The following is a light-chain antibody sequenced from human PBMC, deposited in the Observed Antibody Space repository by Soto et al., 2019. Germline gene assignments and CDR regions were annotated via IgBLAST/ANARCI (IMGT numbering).Light chain of an antibody. CDR2: GAS. CDR3: QHFGGPPRT. CDR1: QSVSSSY. Sequence: EIALTQSPGTLSLSPGERATLSCRASQSVSSSYLAWYQQKPGQAPRLLIYGASTRATGIPDRFSGSGSGTDFPLTISRLEPEDAAVYYCQHFGGPPRTFGQGTRVEIK. V-gene: IGKV3-20*01. J-gene: IGKJ1*01.